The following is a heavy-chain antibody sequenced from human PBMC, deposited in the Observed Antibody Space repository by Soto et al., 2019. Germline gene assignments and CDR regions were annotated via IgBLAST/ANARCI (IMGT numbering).Heavy chain of an antibody. Sequence: ASVKVSCKASGYTFTSYGISWVRQAPGQGLEWMGWISAYNGNTNYAQKLQGRVTMTTDTSTSTAYMELRSLRSDDTAVYYCARPYLMRVAPSGMDVWGQGTTVTVSS. J-gene: IGHJ6*02. V-gene: IGHV1-18*01. CDR1: GYTFTSYG. D-gene: IGHD3-16*01. CDR2: ISAYNGNT. CDR3: ARPYLMRVAPSGMDV.